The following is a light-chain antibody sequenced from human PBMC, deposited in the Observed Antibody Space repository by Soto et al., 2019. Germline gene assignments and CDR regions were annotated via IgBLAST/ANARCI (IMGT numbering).Light chain of an antibody. J-gene: IGKJ1*01. CDR3: QQDYNLPRT. CDR1: QSVSSSY. V-gene: IGKV3D-7*01. CDR2: GAS. Sequence: PGERVTLSCRASQSVSSSYLTWYQQKPGQAPRLLIYGASTRATSIPARFSGSGSGTDFTLTISSLQPEDFAVYYCQQDYNLPRTFGQGTRWIS.